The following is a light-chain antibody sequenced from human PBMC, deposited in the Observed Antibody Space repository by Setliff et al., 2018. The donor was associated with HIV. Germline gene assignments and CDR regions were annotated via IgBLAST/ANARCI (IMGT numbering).Light chain of an antibody. J-gene: IGLJ1*01. CDR2: EVR. CDR1: SSDVGGYNY. V-gene: IGLV2-14*01. CDR3: SPYAITNTLP. Sequence: SALTQPASVSGSPGQSITISCTGTSSDVGGYNYVSWYQQHPGKAPKLIIYEVRNRPSGVSNRFSGSKSGNTASLTISGLQAEDEADYYCSPYAITNTLPFGTGTKV.